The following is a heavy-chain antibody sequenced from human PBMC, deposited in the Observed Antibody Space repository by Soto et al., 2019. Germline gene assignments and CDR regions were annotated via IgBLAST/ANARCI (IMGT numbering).Heavy chain of an antibody. CDR2: IDTGSGKA. Sequence: QVQLVQSGAEVRKPGASVKVSCQASGYTFTEYPIHWVRQAPGQGLEWMGWIDTGSGKARFSQNFKGRVSLSRDTSAATAYMELRNLRPEDTAVYFCARVKAVKSDYWGQGTLVTVSS. V-gene: IGHV1-3*04. D-gene: IGHD4-17*01. J-gene: IGHJ4*02. CDR1: GYTFTEYP. CDR3: ARVKAVKSDY.